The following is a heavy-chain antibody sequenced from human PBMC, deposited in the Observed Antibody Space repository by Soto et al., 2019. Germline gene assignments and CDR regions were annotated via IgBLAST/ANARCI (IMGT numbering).Heavy chain of an antibody. D-gene: IGHD3-22*01. CDR2: IYHSGGT. CDR1: GGSISSGGYS. CDR3: ASIYDSSGYYYGNNWFDP. V-gene: IGHV4-30-2*05. J-gene: IGHJ5*02. Sequence: TLSLTYAVSGGSISSGGYSWSWIRQPPGKGLEWIGYIYHSGGTYYNPSLKSRVTISVGTSKNQFSLELSSVTAADTAVYYCASIYDSSGYYYGNNWFDPWGQGTLVTVSS.